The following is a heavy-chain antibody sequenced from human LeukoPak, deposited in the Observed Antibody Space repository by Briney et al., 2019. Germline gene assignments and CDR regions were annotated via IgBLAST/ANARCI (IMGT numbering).Heavy chain of an antibody. CDR2: IYHSGST. D-gene: IGHD2/OR15-2a*01. J-gene: IGHJ4*02. V-gene: IGHV4-61*01. CDR3: ARHSALTTFTFDY. Sequence: SETLSLTCTVSGGSVSSGSYYWSWIRQPPGKGLEWIGYIYHSGSTNYNPSLKSRVTISVDTSKNQFSLKLSSVTAADTAVYYCARHSALTTFTFDYWGQGTLVTVSS. CDR1: GGSVSSGSYY.